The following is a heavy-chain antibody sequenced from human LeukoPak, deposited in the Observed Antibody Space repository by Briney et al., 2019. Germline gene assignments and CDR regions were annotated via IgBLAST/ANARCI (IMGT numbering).Heavy chain of an antibody. CDR1: GFTFSSYA. Sequence: GGPLRLSCAASGFTFSSYAMSWVRQAPGKGLEWVSAISGSGGSTYYADSVKGRFTISRDNSKNTLYLQMNSLRAEDTAVYYCAYWGAVGDFDYWGQGTLVTVSS. CDR3: AYWGAVGDFDY. D-gene: IGHD6-19*01. V-gene: IGHV3-23*01. CDR2: ISGSGGST. J-gene: IGHJ4*02.